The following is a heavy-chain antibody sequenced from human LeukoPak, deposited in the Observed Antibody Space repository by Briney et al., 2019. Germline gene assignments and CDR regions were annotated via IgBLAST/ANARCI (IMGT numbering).Heavy chain of an antibody. CDR1: GFTFRDYA. J-gene: IGHJ3*02. D-gene: IGHD1-14*01. V-gene: IGHV3-23*01. CDR2: FSAGGNRT. CDR3: ARSLVGTDAFDI. Sequence: GGSLRLSCAASGFTFRDYAMTWVRQAPGKGPEWVSTFSAGGNRTYYADSVKGRFTISRDNAKNSLYLQMNSLRAEDTAVYYCARSLVGTDAFDIWGQGTMVTVSS.